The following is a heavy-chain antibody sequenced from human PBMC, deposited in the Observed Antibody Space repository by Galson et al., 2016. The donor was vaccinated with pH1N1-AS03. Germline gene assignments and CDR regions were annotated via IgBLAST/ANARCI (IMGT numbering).Heavy chain of an antibody. D-gene: IGHD3-3*02. CDR1: GYTFNSWG. J-gene: IGHJ4*02. V-gene: IGHV7-4-1*02. Sequence: SCKASGYTFNSWGINWVRQAPGQGLEWMGWINTQTGRPTYAPGFIGRFVFSMDPSVSTAYVQINSLTADDTGVYYCLRDASMRFDYWGQGTLGTISS. CDR2: INTQTGRP. CDR3: LRDASMRFDY.